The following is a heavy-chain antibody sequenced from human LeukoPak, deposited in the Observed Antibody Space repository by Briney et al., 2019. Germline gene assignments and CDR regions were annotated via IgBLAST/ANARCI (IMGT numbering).Heavy chain of an antibody. CDR1: GYTFNSYD. V-gene: IGHV1-8*01. J-gene: IGHJ6*03. Sequence: GASVKVSCKASGYTFNSYDINWVRQATGQGLEWMGWMNPNSGNTGYAQKFQGRVTMTKNNSITTAYMELSSLRSEDTVVYYCARALSWTTESYYYMDVWGKGTTVTVSS. D-gene: IGHD3/OR15-3a*01. CDR2: MNPNSGNT. CDR3: ARALSWTTESYYYMDV.